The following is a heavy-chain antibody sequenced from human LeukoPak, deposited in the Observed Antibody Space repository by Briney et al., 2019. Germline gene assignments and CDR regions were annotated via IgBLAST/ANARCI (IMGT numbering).Heavy chain of an antibody. CDR1: GFSLCSYG. V-gene: IGHV3-64*01. CDR2: INSNGGST. J-gene: IGHJ4*02. Sequence: PGGSLRLSCAACGFSLCSYGMHWVRQSPGKGLEYVSAINSNGGSTYYANSVKGRCTISRDNSRGTLYLQMGSLRAEDMAVYYCAREGSYGDSDYWGQGTLVTVSS. D-gene: IGHD5-18*01. CDR3: AREGSYGDSDY.